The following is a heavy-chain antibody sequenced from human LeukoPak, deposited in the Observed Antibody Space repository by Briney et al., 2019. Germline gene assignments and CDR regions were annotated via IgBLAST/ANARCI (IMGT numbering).Heavy chain of an antibody. CDR2: IYSGGST. Sequence: GGSLRLSCAASGFTVSSNYMSWVGQAPGKGLEWGSVIYSGGSTYYADSVKGRFTISRDNSKNTLYLQMNSLTAEDTAVYYCARTPLRPYFDYWGQGTLVTVSS. CDR3: ARTPLRPYFDY. D-gene: IGHD3-16*01. V-gene: IGHV3-66*02. CDR1: GFTVSSNY. J-gene: IGHJ4*02.